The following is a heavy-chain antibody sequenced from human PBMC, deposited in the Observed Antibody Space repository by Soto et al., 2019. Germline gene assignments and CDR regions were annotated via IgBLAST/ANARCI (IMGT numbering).Heavy chain of an antibody. CDR2: IDPSDSYT. D-gene: IGHD2-2*01. CDR3: ARHTRYCSSTSCYEVWYFDY. CDR1: GYSFTSYW. J-gene: IGHJ4*02. V-gene: IGHV5-10-1*01. Sequence: GESLKISCKGSGYSFTSYWISWVRQMPGKGLEWMGRIDPSDSYTNYSPSFQGHVTISADKSISTAYLQWSSLKASDTAMYYCARHTRYCSSTSCYEVWYFDYWGQGTLVTVSS.